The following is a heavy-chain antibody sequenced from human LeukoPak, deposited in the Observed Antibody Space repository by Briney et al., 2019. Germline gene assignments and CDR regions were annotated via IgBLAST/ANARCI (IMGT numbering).Heavy chain of an antibody. D-gene: IGHD3-10*01. CDR1: GDSIRTYY. V-gene: IGHV4-59*01. CDR3: ARMNYYGSYYFDF. CDR2: IFYTGTT. J-gene: IGHJ4*02. Sequence: SEIPSLTCTVSGDSIRTYYWTWIRQPPGKGLEWLGYIFYTGTTNYKPSLKSRVTISVDLPKNQFSLRLTSLTAADTAVYFCARMNYYGSYYFDFWGQGTLVTVSS.